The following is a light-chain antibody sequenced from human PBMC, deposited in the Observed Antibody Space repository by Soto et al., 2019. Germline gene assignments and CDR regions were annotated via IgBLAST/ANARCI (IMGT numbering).Light chain of an antibody. CDR1: QSINNW. CDR3: QQYNGY. Sequence: IQMTQSPSTLSASVGDRVTITCRASQSINNWLAWYQQKPGKAPKPLIYKASSLESGVPSRFSGSGSGTEFTLTISSLQPDDFATYYCQQYNGYFGQGTKLEIK. J-gene: IGKJ2*01. V-gene: IGKV1-5*03. CDR2: KAS.